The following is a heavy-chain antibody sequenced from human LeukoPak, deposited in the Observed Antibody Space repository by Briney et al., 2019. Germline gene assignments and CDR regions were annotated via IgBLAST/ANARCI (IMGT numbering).Heavy chain of an antibody. CDR1: EFTFSRYW. J-gene: IGHJ4*02. CDR2: IKQDGSEK. D-gene: IGHD2-21*01. V-gene: IGHV3-7*05. CDR3: AREGGDLDY. Sequence: GGSLRLSCAASEFTFSRYWMSWVRQAPGKGLGWVANIKQDGSEKYYVDSVKGRFTISRDNAKNSLYLQMNSLRAEDTAIYYCAREGGDLDYWGQGTLVTVSS.